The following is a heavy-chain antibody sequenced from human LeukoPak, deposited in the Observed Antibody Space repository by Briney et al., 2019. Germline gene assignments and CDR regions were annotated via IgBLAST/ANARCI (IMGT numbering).Heavy chain of an antibody. Sequence: PGGSLRLSCAASGFIFSNYWMHWVRQAPGKGLVWVSRINSDGITSTYADSVKGRFTISRDNAKNTLYLQMNSLRAEGTAVYYCARETAVSGGVFFDYWGQGTLVTVSS. CDR3: ARETAVSGGVFFDY. V-gene: IGHV3-74*01. CDR2: INSDGITS. D-gene: IGHD1-14*01. CDR1: GFIFSNYW. J-gene: IGHJ4*02.